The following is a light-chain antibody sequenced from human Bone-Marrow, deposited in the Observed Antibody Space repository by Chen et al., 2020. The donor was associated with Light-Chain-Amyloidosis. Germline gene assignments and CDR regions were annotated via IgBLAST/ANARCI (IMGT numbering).Light chain of an antibody. V-gene: IGLV2-23*02. J-gene: IGLJ3*02. CDR1: SSDVGSYNL. CDR2: EVS. Sequence: QSALTQPASVSGSPGQSITISCTGTSSDVGSYNLVSWYQQHPGKAPQLMIYEVSKRPSGVSNRFSGSKSGNTASLTISGLQAEEEADYYCCSYAGSSTFSVVGGGTKLTVL. CDR3: CSYAGSSTFSV.